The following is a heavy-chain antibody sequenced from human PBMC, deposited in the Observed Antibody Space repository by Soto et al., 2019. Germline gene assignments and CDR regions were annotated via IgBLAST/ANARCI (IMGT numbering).Heavy chain of an antibody. D-gene: IGHD4-17*01. CDR1: GVIFSSYA. Sequence: QVQLVESGGGVVQPGRSLRLSCAASGVIFSSYAMHWVRQAPGKGLEWVAVMSDDGSTKYYADSVKGRFTISRDNSKNTLYLQMNSLSADDTAVYYCTRADPTVTLSVFDPWGQGTLVTVSS. CDR3: TRADPTVTLSVFDP. J-gene: IGHJ5*02. CDR2: MSDDGSTK. V-gene: IGHV3-30-3*01.